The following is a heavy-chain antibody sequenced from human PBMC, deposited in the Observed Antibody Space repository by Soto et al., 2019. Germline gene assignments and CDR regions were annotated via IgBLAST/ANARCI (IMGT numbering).Heavy chain of an antibody. CDR2: IIPIFGTA. CDR1: GGTFSSYA. Sequence: SVKVSCKASGGTFSSYAISWVRQAPGQGLEWMGGIIPIFGTANYAQKFQGRVTITAEESASTAYMELSSLRSADTAVYYCASDQQLVIQDYYYGMDVWGQGTTVTVSS. D-gene: IGHD6-13*01. V-gene: IGHV1-69*13. J-gene: IGHJ6*02. CDR3: ASDQQLVIQDYYYGMDV.